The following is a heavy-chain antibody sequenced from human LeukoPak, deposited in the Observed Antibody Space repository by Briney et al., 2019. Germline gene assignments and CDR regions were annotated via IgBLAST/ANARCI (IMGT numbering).Heavy chain of an antibody. CDR3: AREFYNYDSSGYLNWFDS. V-gene: IGHV3-33*01. Sequence: PGGSLRLSCAASGFTFSSYGMHWVRQAPGKGLEWVAVIWYGGSNKYYADSVKGRFTISRDNSKNTLYLQMNSLRAEDTAVYYCAREFYNYDSSGYLNWFDSWGQGTLVTVSS. CDR2: IWYGGSNK. CDR1: GFTFSSYG. J-gene: IGHJ5*01. D-gene: IGHD3-22*01.